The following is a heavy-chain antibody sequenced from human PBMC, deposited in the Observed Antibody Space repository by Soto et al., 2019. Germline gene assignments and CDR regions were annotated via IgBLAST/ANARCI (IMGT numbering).Heavy chain of an antibody. Sequence: GGSLRLSCAASGFTVSSNYMSWVRQAPGKGLEWVSVIYSGGSTYYADSVKGRFTISRDNSKNTLYLQMNSLRAEDTAVYYCARGKKYGPWKNPIVVVVAATKEYAFDIWGQGTMVTVSS. V-gene: IGHV3-66*01. D-gene: IGHD2-15*01. CDR1: GFTVSSNY. CDR3: ARGKKYGPWKNPIVVVVAATKEYAFDI. J-gene: IGHJ3*02. CDR2: IYSGGST.